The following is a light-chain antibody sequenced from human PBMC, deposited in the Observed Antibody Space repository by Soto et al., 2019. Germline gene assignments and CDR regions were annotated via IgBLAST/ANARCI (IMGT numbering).Light chain of an antibody. J-gene: IGKJ3*01. V-gene: IGKV3-11*01. CDR3: QQRSNWPLT. Sequence: EIVLTQSPATLSLSPGERATLSCRASQSVSSYLAWYQQKPGQAPRLLIYDASNRATGIPARFSVSGSGTDFTLTISSLEPEDFAVYDCQQRSNWPLTFGPGTKVDIK. CDR1: QSVSSY. CDR2: DAS.